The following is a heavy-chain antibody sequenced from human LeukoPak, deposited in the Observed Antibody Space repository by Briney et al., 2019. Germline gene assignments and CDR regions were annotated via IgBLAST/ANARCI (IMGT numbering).Heavy chain of an antibody. CDR1: GGSISGYY. CDR3: ARDYGSGRSWFDP. V-gene: IGHV4-4*07. Sequence: SETLSLTCTVSGGSISGYYWTWIRQPAGKGLEWIGRITSSGDTNYNPSLKSRVTMLLDTSKNQFSLKLGSVTAADTAVYYCARDYGSGRSWFDPWGQGTLVTVSS. J-gene: IGHJ5*02. D-gene: IGHD3-10*01. CDR2: ITSSGDT.